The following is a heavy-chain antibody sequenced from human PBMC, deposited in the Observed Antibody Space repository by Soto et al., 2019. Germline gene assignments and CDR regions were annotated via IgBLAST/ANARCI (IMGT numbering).Heavy chain of an antibody. CDR3: APALVRCLDWVPDNYYYGLDV. CDR2: INPNSGDT. D-gene: IGHD3-3*01. CDR1: GHTFTAYY. V-gene: IGHV1-2*02. Sequence: QVQLVQSGAEVKKPGASVKVSCKVSGHTFTAYYIHWVRQAPGQGLEWMGWINPNSGDTNYAQKLSGRVTMTRDTSARTGDLELSRLKSDATAVSYCAPALVRCLDWVPDNYYYGLDVWGQWTTVTVSS. J-gene: IGHJ6*02.